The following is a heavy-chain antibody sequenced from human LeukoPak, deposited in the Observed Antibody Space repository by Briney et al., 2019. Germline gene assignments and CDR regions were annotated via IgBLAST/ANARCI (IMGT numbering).Heavy chain of an antibody. V-gene: IGHV1-69*01. CDR3: ARDGTEAADNWFDP. CDR2: IIPIFGTA. Sequence: SVKVSCKASGGTFSSYAISWVRQAPGQGLEWMGGIIPIFGTANYAQKFQGRVTITADESTSTAYMELSSLRSEDTAVYYCARDGTEAADNWFDPWGQGTLVTVSA. CDR1: GGTFSSYA. J-gene: IGHJ5*02. D-gene: IGHD6-13*01.